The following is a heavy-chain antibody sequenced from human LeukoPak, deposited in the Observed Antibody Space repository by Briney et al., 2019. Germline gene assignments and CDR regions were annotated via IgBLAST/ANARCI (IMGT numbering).Heavy chain of an antibody. J-gene: IGHJ4*02. CDR2: ISRSSSYT. D-gene: IGHD3-10*01. V-gene: IGHV3-11*05. CDR3: AREQKLYDGSGSSTFDF. Sequence: GWSLRLSCAASGFTFSDSYMSWIRQAPGKGLEWVSYISRSSSYTKYADSVKGRFTISRDSAKNSLYLPMNSLRAEDTAVYYCAREQKLYDGSGSSTFDFWGQGTLVTVSS. CDR1: GFTFSDSY.